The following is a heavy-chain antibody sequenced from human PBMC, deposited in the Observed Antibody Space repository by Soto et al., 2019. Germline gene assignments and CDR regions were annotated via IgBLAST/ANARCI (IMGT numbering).Heavy chain of an antibody. D-gene: IGHD6-13*01. V-gene: IGHV4-39*01. CDR1: GGSISSSSYY. CDR2: IYYSGST. Sequence: QLQLQESGPGLVKPSETLSLTCTVSGGSISSSSYYWGWIRQPPGKGLEWIGSIYYSGSTYYNPSLKSRVTISVHPSQHQFSLKLSPVTAPDTAVYYCARWGDIAASGRWWFDPWGQRTLVTVSS. J-gene: IGHJ5*02. CDR3: ARWGDIAASGRWWFDP.